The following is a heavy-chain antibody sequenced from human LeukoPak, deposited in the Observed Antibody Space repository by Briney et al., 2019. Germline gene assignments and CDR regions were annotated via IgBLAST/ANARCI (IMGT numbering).Heavy chain of an antibody. CDR1: GFTFSSYS. V-gene: IGHV3-48*01. CDR3: ASLSGYSYGPSGY. Sequence: GGSLRLSCAASGFTFSSYSMNWVRQAPGKGLEWVSYISSSSSTIYYADSVKGRFTISRDNAKNSLYLQMNSLSAEDTAVYYCASLSGYSYGPSGYWGQGTLVTVSS. CDR2: ISSSSSTI. J-gene: IGHJ4*02. D-gene: IGHD5-18*01.